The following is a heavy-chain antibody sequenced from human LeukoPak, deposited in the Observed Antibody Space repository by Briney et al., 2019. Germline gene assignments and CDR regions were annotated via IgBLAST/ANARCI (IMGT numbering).Heavy chain of an antibody. J-gene: IGHJ4*02. V-gene: IGHV1-2*02. D-gene: IGHD3-9*01. Sequence: ASVKVSCKASGYTFTGYYMRWVRQAPGQGLEWMGWINHNSGGTNYAQKFQGRVTMTRDTSISTAYMELSRLRSDDTAVYYCARVHILTGDYAELDYWGQGTLVTVSS. CDR1: GYTFTGYY. CDR3: ARVHILTGDYAELDY. CDR2: INHNSGGT.